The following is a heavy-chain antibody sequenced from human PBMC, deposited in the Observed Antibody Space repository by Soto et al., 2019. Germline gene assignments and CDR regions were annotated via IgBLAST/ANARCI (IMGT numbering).Heavy chain of an antibody. CDR3: ARAGETYYDFWSGFSPIDY. J-gene: IGHJ4*02. Sequence: SETLSLTCTVSGGSISSYYWSWIRQPPGKGLEWIGYVYYTGSTKYNPSLKSRVTISVDTSKNQLSLKLSSVTAADTAVYYCARAGETYYDFWSGFSPIDYWGPGTLVTVSS. D-gene: IGHD3-3*01. CDR1: GGSISSYY. V-gene: IGHV4-59*01. CDR2: VYYTGST.